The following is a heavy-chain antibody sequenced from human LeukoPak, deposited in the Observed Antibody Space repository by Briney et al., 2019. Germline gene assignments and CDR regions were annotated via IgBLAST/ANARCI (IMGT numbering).Heavy chain of an antibody. D-gene: IGHD6-13*01. J-gene: IGHJ4*02. CDR3: ARGVYIAAAQYGY. V-gene: IGHV4-59*01. CDR1: GGSISSYY. Sequence: SETLSLTCTVSGGSISSYYWSWIRQPPGKGREWIGYIYYSGTTNYNPSLKSRVTISVDTSKNQFSLKLSSVTAADPAVYYCARGVYIAAAQYGYWGQGTLVTVSS. CDR2: IYYSGTT.